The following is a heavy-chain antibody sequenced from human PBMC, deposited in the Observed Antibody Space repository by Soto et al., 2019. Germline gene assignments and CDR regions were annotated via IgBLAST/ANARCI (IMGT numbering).Heavy chain of an antibody. D-gene: IGHD3-22*01. CDR1: GGTFSSYA. V-gene: IGHV1-69*12. J-gene: IGHJ4*02. Sequence: QVQLVQSGAEVKKPGSSVKVSCKASGGTFSSYAISWVRQAPGQGLEWMGGIIPIFGTANYAQKFQGRVTITADESTSTAYMELSSLRSEDTAVYYCARGGDYYDSSGYYYGLNYLGQGTLVTVSS. CDR3: ARGGDYYDSSGYYYGLNY. CDR2: IIPIFGTA.